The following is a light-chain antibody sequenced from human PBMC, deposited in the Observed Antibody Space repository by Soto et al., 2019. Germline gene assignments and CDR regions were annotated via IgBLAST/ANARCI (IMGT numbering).Light chain of an antibody. J-gene: IGLJ2*01. CDR3: AAWDDSMNGGV. CDR1: SSNIGSNT. CDR2: SNN. Sequence: QSVLTQPPSASGTPGQRVTISCSGTSSNIGSNTVNWYQQLPGRAPKHLIYSNNQRPSGVPDRFSGSKTGTSASLAISGLQSEDEADYYCAAWDDSMNGGVFGGGTKVTVL. V-gene: IGLV1-44*01.